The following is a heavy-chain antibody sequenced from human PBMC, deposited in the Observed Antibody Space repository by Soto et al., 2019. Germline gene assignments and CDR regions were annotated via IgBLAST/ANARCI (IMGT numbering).Heavy chain of an antibody. CDR2: IIPILGIA. CDR1: GGTFSSYT. Sequence: QVQLVQSGAEVKKPGSSVKVSCKASGGTFSSYTISWVRQAPGQGLEWMGRIIPILGIANYAQKFQGRVTXTXDXXTSTAYMELSSLRSEDTAVYYCARPDSGYDDYFDYWGQGTLVTVSS. CDR3: ARPDSGYDDYFDY. J-gene: IGHJ4*02. D-gene: IGHD5-12*01. V-gene: IGHV1-69*02.